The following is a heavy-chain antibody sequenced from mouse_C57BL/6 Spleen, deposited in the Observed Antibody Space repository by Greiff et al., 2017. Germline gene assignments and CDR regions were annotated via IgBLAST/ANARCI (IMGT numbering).Heavy chain of an antibody. CDR2: FYPGSGSI. Sequence: VQLQPSGAELVKPGASVKLSCTASGYTFTEYSIHWVKQRPGQGLEWIGWFYPGSGSIKYNENFKDKATLTAYKASSTVYMELSRLTSEDSAVYFCERHEGWFATVVATGFDYWGQGTTLTVSS. V-gene: IGHV1-62-2*01. J-gene: IGHJ2*01. D-gene: IGHD1-1*01. CDR3: ERHEGWFATVVATGFDY. CDR1: GYTFTEYS.